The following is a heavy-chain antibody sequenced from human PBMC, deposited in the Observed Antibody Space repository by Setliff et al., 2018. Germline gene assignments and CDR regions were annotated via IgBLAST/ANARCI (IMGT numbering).Heavy chain of an antibody. J-gene: IGHJ3*01. V-gene: IGHV4-61*09. D-gene: IGHD1-1*01. CDR1: GGSINSRTYY. CDR2: IYSSGIT. CDR3: ARQPPLNWSIPFDL. Sequence: SETLSLTCTVSGGSINSRTYYWSWIRQSAGKGLEWIGHIYSSGITNYNPSLKSRLTMSVDTSKNQFSLHLSSMTAADTAVYYCARQPPLNWSIPFDLWGQGKRVTVSS.